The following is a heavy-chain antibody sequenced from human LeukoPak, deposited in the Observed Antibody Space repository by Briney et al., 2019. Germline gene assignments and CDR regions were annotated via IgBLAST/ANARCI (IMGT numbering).Heavy chain of an antibody. CDR3: AKFYSLYYFDY. V-gene: IGHV3-23*01. J-gene: IGHJ4*02. Sequence: GGSLRLSCAASGFTFSNAWMSWVRQAPGKGLEWVSGISGIGGTSYYADSVKGRFTISGDNSKNTLYLQMNSLRDEDTAVYYCAKFYSLYYFDYWGQGTLVTVSS. D-gene: IGHD4-11*01. CDR2: ISGIGGTS. CDR1: GFTFSNAW.